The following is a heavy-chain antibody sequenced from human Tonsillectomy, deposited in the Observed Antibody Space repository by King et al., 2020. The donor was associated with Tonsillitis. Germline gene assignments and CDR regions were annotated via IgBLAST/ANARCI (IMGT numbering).Heavy chain of an antibody. CDR2: IRYDGSNK. D-gene: IGHD1-26*01. Sequence: VQLVESGGGMVQPGGSLRLSCAASGFTFSSYGMHWVRQAPGKGLEWVAFIRYDGSNKDYTDSVKGRFTISRDTSKNTLYLQMNSLIAEDTAVYYCAKDGGSGSYYPYYFDYWGQGTLVTVSS. V-gene: IGHV3-30*02. CDR1: GFTFSSYG. J-gene: IGHJ4*02. CDR3: AKDGGSGSYYPYYFDY.